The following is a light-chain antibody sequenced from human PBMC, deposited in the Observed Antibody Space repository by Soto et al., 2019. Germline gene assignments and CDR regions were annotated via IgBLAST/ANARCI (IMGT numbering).Light chain of an antibody. Sequence: QAVVTQPPSVSGTPGQTVTLSCSGSSFNIGTYTVNWYQQLPGTAPRLLIYSNTQRPSGVPDRFSGSKSGTSASLAISGLQSEDEGDYYCSTWHDSHVIFGGGTKVTVL. V-gene: IGLV1-44*01. J-gene: IGLJ2*01. CDR2: SNT. CDR1: SFNIGTYT. CDR3: STWHDSHVI.